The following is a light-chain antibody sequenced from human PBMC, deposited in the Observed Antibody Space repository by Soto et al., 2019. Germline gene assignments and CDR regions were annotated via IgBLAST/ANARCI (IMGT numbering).Light chain of an antibody. CDR3: NSYTGSSTRFV. CDR2: EVS. V-gene: IGLV2-14*01. J-gene: IGLJ1*01. Sequence: QSALTQPASVSRSPGQSVTISCTGTSSDVGAYNYVSWYQQHPGKAPKLMIYEVSNRPSGVSNRFSGSKSGNTASLTISGLQAEDEADYYCNSYTGSSTRFVFGTGTKLTVL. CDR1: SSDVGAYNY.